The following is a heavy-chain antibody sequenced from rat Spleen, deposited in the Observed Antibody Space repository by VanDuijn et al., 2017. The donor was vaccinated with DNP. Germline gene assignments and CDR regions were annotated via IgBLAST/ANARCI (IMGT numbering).Heavy chain of an antibody. Sequence: EVQLQESGPGLVKPSQSLSLTCSVTGYSITSNFWGWIRKFPGSKMEWIGHISYSGRTTYNPSLKSRISITRDTSKNLFFLHLDSVTTEDTATYYCARWVWYFDYWGQGIIVTVSS. CDR2: ISYSGRT. J-gene: IGHJ2*01. V-gene: IGHV3-1*01. CDR1: GYSITSNF. CDR3: ARWVWYFDY.